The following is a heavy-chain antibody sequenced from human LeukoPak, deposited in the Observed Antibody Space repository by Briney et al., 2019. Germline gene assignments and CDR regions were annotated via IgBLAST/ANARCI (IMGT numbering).Heavy chain of an antibody. Sequence: SETLSLTCAVYGGSFSGYYWSWIRQPPGKGLEWIGEINHSGSTNYNPSLKSRVIISVDTSKNQFSLKLSSVTAADTAVYYCARGSPNFDIVVVPAARRRNWFDPWGQGTLVTVSS. V-gene: IGHV4-34*01. CDR3: ARGSPNFDIVVVPAARRRNWFDP. J-gene: IGHJ5*02. CDR1: GGSFSGYY. D-gene: IGHD2-2*01. CDR2: INHSGST.